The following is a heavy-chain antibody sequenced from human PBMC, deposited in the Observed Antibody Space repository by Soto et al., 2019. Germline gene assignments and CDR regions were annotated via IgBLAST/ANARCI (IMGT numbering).Heavy chain of an antibody. CDR2: INPSGGST. D-gene: IGHD2-2*01. Sequence: GASVKVSCKASGYTFTSYYMHWVRQAPGQGLEWMGIINPSGGSTSYAQKFQGWVTMTRDTSISTAYMELSRLRSDDTAVYYCATQRCQQGYYGMDVWAQRTTVTVSS. V-gene: IGHV1-46*01. CDR3: ATQRCQQGYYGMDV. CDR1: GYTFTSYY. J-gene: IGHJ6*02.